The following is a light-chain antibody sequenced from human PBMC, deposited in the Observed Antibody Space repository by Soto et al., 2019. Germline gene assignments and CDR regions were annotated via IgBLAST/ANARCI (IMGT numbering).Light chain of an antibody. V-gene: IGKV3-15*01. J-gene: IGKJ3*01. CDR2: GAS. CDR3: QQYNDWPFT. CDR1: QSVSKI. Sequence: EIVMTQSPATLFVSPGERATLSCRASQSVSKILAWYQQKPGQAPRLLIYGASTRATGIPARFSGSGSGTEFTLTISSLQSEDFAVYYCQQYNDWPFTFGPGTKVDIK.